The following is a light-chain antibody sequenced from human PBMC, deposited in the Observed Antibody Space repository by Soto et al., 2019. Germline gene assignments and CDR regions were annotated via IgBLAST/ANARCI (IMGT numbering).Light chain of an antibody. CDR3: QEYNNWPPMA. CDR2: GAS. V-gene: IGKV3-15*01. Sequence: EIVMTQSPATLSVSPGERATLSCRASQSVSSNLAWYQQKPGQAPRLLIYGASTRATGIPARFSGSGSGTKFTLTISSLESEDFAVYYGQEYNNWPPMAFGQGTKVEIK. J-gene: IGKJ1*01. CDR1: QSVSSN.